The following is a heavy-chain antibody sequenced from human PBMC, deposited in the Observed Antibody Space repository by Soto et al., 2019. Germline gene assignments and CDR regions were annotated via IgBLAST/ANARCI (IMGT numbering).Heavy chain of an antibody. CDR1: GGTISSYG. J-gene: IGHJ4*02. CDR2: IYYSGIT. V-gene: IGHV4-59*01. D-gene: IGHD5-12*01. CDR3: AREIVATRNFAY. Sequence: TSETLPLTCTVSGGTISSYGGSWIRKPPGKGLEWIGYIYYSGITNYNPSLKSRVTISVDTSKNQFSLKLSSVTAADTAVYYCAREIVATRNFAYWGQGTLVTVSS.